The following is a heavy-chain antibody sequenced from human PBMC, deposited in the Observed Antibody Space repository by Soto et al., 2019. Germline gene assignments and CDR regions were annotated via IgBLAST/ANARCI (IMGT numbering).Heavy chain of an antibody. Sequence: GGSLRLSCAGSGFDFSGYTMHWVRQAPGKGLEWVAAVTSSTGNTFYADSVKGRFAASRDNANSTLYLQMNSLRAEDTGTYYCAKSPQGCRGSCGQRTLVTVSS. CDR1: GFDFSGYT. J-gene: IGHJ5*02. CDR3: AKSPQGCRGS. CDR2: VTSSTGNT. V-gene: IGHV3-23*01. D-gene: IGHD2-8*01.